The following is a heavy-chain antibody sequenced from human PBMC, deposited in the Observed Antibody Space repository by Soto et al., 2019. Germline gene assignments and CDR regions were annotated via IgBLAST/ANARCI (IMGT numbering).Heavy chain of an antibody. Sequence: QVQLVQSGAEVKKPGASVKVSCKASGYTFTSYYMHWVRQAPGQGLEWMGIINPSGGSTSYAQKFQGRVTMTRDPSTNTVYMELSSLRSEDTAVYYCARGGYYYDSSGYLGPFDYWGQGTLVTVSS. D-gene: IGHD3-22*01. CDR2: INPSGGST. CDR3: ARGGYYYDSSGYLGPFDY. V-gene: IGHV1-46*01. CDR1: GYTFTSYY. J-gene: IGHJ4*02.